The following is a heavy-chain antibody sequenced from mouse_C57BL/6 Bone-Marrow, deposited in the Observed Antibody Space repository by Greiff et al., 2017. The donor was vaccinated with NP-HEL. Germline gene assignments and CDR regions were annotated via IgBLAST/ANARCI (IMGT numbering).Heavy chain of an antibody. J-gene: IGHJ4*01. V-gene: IGHV2-9*01. CDR2: ICGGGST. D-gene: IGHD2-5*01. CDR3: SERYSNYGYYAMDY. Sequence: VQLQQSGPGLVAPSQCLSITCTVSGFSLTSYGVDWVRQPPGKGLEWLGVICGGGSTNYNSALMSRLSIRNDNSKCQAFLNMNSLQTDDPAMYYCSERYSNYGYYAMDYWCRGTAVTVTS. CDR1: GFSLTSYG.